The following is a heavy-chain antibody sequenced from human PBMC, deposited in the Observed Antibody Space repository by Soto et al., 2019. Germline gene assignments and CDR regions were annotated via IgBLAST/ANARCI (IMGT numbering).Heavy chain of an antibody. CDR2: IIPISETT. V-gene: IGHV1-69*01. D-gene: IGHD2-2*01. CDR3: ARSQGSSTSLEIYYYYYSGMDV. CDR1: GGTFSSYA. Sequence: QVQLVQSGAEVKKPGSSVKVSCKASGGTFSSYAISWVRQAPGQGLEWMGGIIPISETTNYAQKFQGRVTITADEYKSTAYMELSSLRSEDTAVYYCARSQGSSTSLEIYYYYYSGMDVWGQGTRVTVSS. J-gene: IGHJ6*02.